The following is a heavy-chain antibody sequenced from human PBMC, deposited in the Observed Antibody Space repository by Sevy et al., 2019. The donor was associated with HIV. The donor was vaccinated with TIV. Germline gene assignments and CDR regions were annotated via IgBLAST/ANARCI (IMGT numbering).Heavy chain of an antibody. CDR3: ARRNDFDI. Sequence: SETLSLTCTVSGDPINSDHWNWIRQPPGKGLEWIGYVYYTGGTNYNPSLKNRVTISVDRTKNQFSLKLTSVTAADTAVYYCARRNDFDIWGQGTMVTVSS. CDR1: GDPINSDH. CDR2: VYYTGGT. V-gene: IGHV4-59*08. J-gene: IGHJ3*02.